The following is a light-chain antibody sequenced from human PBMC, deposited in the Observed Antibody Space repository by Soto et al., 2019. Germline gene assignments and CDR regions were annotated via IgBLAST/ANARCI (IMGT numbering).Light chain of an antibody. Sequence: QSVLTQPASVSGSPGQSITISCAGTRDDIGAYDYVSWYQQHPGNAPKLLVYEVTNRPSGVSDRFSGSKSGNTASLTISGIQAKDEAAYYCTSYTNSSAVVFGGETKVNV. V-gene: IGLV2-14*01. J-gene: IGLJ2*01. CDR2: EVT. CDR1: RDDIGAYDY. CDR3: TSYTNSSAVV.